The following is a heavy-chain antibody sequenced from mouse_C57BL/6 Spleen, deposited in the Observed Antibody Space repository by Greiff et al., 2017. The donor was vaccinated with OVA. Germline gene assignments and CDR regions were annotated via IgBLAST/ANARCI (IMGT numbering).Heavy chain of an antibody. D-gene: IGHD3-1*01. CDR1: GFTFSDYG. V-gene: IGHV5-17*01. CDR2: ISSGSSTI. CDR3: ASLGHYAMDY. Sequence: EVQLVESGGGLVKPGGSLKLSCAASGFTFSDYGMHWVRQAPEKGLEWVAYISSGSSTIYSADTVKGRFTISRDNAKNTLVLQMTSLRSEDTAMYYCASLGHYAMDYWGQGTSVTVSS. J-gene: IGHJ4*01.